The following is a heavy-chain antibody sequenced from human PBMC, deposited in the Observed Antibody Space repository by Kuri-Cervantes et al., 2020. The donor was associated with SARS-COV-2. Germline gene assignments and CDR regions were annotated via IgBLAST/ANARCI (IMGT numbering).Heavy chain of an antibody. CDR1: GFTFSGHW. D-gene: IGHD6-19*01. CDR2: INPDGSYT. V-gene: IGHV3-74*01. J-gene: IGHJ5*02. Sequence: GESLKISCAAPGFTFSGHWIHWVRQAPGKGLVWVSRINPDGSYTNNADSVKGRFTLSRDNAKNMLFPQMNSLRAEDTAVYYCAKDPYSSGPEGWFDPWGQGTLVTVSS. CDR3: AKDPYSSGPEGWFDP.